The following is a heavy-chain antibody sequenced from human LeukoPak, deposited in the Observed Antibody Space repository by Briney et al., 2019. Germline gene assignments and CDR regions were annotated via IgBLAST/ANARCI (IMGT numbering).Heavy chain of an antibody. V-gene: IGHV3-33*01. Sequence: HPGGSLRLSCAASGFTFSSYGMHWVRQAPGKGLEWVAVIWDDGSNKYYADSVKGRFTISRDNSKNTLYLQMNSLRAEDTAVYYCARSLGSGSYPADYWGQGTLVTVSS. CDR1: GFTFSSYG. CDR2: IWDDGSNK. J-gene: IGHJ4*02. D-gene: IGHD3-10*02. CDR3: ARSLGSGSYPADY.